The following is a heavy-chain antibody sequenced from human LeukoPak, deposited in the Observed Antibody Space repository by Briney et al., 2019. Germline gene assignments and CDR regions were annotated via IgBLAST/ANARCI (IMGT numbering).Heavy chain of an antibody. CDR2: ISSSSSYI. V-gene: IGHV3-21*01. D-gene: IGHD3-3*01. CDR1: GFTFSNAW. CDR3: ARVARITIFGVVILPPDAFDI. Sequence: GGSLRLSCAASGFTFSNAWMSWVRQAPGKGLEWVSSISSSSSYIYYADSVKGRFTISRDNAKNSLYLQMNSLRAEDTAVYYCARVARITIFGVVILPPDAFDIWGQGTMVTVSS. J-gene: IGHJ3*02.